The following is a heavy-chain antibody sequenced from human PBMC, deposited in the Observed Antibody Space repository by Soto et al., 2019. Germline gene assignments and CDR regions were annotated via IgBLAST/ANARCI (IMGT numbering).Heavy chain of an antibody. V-gene: IGHV5-51*01. CDR3: ARGPNYSSSWYYYYGMDV. Sequence: GESLKISCKGSGYSFTSYWIGWVRQMPGKGLEWMGIIYPGDSDPRYSPSFQGQVTISADKSISTAYLQWSSLKASDTAMYYCARGPNYSSSWYYYYGMDVWGQGTTVTVSS. CDR1: GYSFTSYW. CDR2: IYPGDSDP. D-gene: IGHD6-13*01. J-gene: IGHJ6*02.